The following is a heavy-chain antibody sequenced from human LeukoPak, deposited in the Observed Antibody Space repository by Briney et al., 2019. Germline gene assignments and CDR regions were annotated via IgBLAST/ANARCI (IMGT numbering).Heavy chain of an antibody. CDR3: ARGSLVRWNRARNWFDP. J-gene: IGHJ5*02. V-gene: IGHV4-34*01. CDR2: IIHSGST. CDR1: GFTFSSYA. D-gene: IGHD3-10*01. Sequence: GSLRLSCAASGFTFSSYAMSWVRQPPGKGLEWIGEIIHSGSTNYNPSLKSRVTISVDTSKNQFSLKLSSVTAADTAVYYCARGSLVRWNRARNWFDPWGQGTLVTVSS.